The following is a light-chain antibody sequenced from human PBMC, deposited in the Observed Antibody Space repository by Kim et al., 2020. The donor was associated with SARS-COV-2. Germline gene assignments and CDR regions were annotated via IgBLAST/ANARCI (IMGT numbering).Light chain of an antibody. V-gene: IGKV1-5*01. CDR2: DAT. CDR1: QSVGDW. J-gene: IGKJ1*01. CDR3: QHYDSLSRT. Sequence: DIRMTQSPSTLSASVGDTVTITCRASQSVGDWLAWYQQKPGKAPKLLMYDATSLERGVPLRFSGGGYGTEFTLTISGLQPDDFATYDCQHYDSLSRTFGQGTKVEI.